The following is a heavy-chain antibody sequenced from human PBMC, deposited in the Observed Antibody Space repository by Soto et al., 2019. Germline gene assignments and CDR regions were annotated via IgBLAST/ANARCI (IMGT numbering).Heavy chain of an antibody. Sequence: RGESLKISCKGSGYNFITDWISWVRQMPGKGLEWMGRIDPTDSYTKYSPSFEGHVTISADKSISTAYLQWSSLKASDTAVYYCARDYKRENCGSVRCNSLDVWGQGTTVTVSS. CDR1: GYNFITDW. J-gene: IGHJ6*02. V-gene: IGHV5-10-1*01. CDR3: ARDYKRENCGSVRCNSLDV. D-gene: IGHD2-21*01. CDR2: IDPTDSYT.